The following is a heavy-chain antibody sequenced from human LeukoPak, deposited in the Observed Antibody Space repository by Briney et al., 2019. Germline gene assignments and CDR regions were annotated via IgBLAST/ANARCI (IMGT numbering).Heavy chain of an antibody. CDR3: ARISANHAFDI. CDR2: IGTAGDT. V-gene: IGHV3-13*01. J-gene: IGHJ3*02. D-gene: IGHD1-26*01. Sequence: GGSLRFSCAASGFTFSSYDMHWAHQATGKGLEWVSAIGTAGDTYYPGSVKGRFTISRENAKNSLYLQMNSLRAGDTAVYYCARISANHAFDIWGQGTMVTVSS. CDR1: GFTFSSYD.